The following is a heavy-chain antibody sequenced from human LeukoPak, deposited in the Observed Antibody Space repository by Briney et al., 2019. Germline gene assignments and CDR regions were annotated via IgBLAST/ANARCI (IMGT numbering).Heavy chain of an antibody. CDR2: VSYNGNT. CDR1: GGSISPYY. V-gene: IGHV4-59*01. Sequence: SETLSLTCTVFGGSISPYYWSWVRQPPGKGLEWIGYVSYNGNTDYNPSHKSRLIISIDTSKNQFSLRLRSVTAADTAVYYCARENDRYGRIDYWGQGTQVTVSS. D-gene: IGHD5-18*01. CDR3: ARENDRYGRIDY. J-gene: IGHJ4*02.